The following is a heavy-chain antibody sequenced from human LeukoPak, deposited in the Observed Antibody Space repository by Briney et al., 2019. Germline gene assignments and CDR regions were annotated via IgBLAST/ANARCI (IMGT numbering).Heavy chain of an antibody. Sequence: GGSLRLSCAASGFTFSSYAMSWVRQAPGKGLEWVSAISGSGGSTYYADSVKGRFTISRDNSKNTLYLQMNSLRAEDTAVYYGAKDVSASYYDILTGYSPYGMDVWGQGTTVTVSS. V-gene: IGHV3-23*01. CDR1: GFTFSSYA. CDR3: AKDVSASYYDILTGYSPYGMDV. D-gene: IGHD3-9*01. CDR2: ISGSGGST. J-gene: IGHJ6*02.